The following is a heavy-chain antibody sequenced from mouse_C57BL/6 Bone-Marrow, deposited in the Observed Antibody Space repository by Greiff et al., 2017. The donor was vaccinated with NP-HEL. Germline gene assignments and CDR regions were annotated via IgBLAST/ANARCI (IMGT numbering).Heavy chain of an antibody. CDR1: GYTFTSYW. Sequence: QVHVKQSGAELVKPGASVKMSCKASGYTFTSYWITWVKQRPGQGLEWIGDIYPGSGSTNYNEKFKSKATLTVDTSSSTAYMQLSSLTSEDSAVYYCAEIYYGYRNYWGQGTTLTVSS. CDR2: IYPGSGST. J-gene: IGHJ2*01. V-gene: IGHV1-55*01. D-gene: IGHD2-2*01. CDR3: AEIYYGYRNY.